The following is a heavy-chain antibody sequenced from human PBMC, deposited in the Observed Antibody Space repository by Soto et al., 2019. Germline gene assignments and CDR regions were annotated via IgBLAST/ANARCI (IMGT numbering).Heavy chain of an antibody. V-gene: IGHV1-18*01. Sequence: QVQLVQSGAEVKKPGASVKVSCKASGYTFTSYGISWVRQAPGQGLEWMGWISDYNGNTNYAQKLQGRVTMTTDTSTRAACMELGSLRSDDTAVYDCARDWGTDYGDYERHDAFDFVGQGTMVTVSS. CDR2: ISDYNGNT. CDR3: ARDWGTDYGDYERHDAFDF. D-gene: IGHD4-17*01. CDR1: GYTFTSYG. J-gene: IGHJ3*01.